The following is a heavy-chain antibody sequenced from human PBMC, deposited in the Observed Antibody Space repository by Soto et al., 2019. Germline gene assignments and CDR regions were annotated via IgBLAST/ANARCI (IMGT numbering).Heavy chain of an antibody. J-gene: IGHJ4*02. CDR2: IYPGDSDT. CDR1: GYSFTSYW. Sequence: GESLKISCKGSGYSFTSYWIGWVRQMPGKGLEWMGIIYPGDSDTRYSPSFQGQVTISADKSISTAYLQWSSLKASDTAMYYCARPGYYDSSGYSYYFDYWGQGTLVTVSS. D-gene: IGHD3-22*01. V-gene: IGHV5-51*01. CDR3: ARPGYYDSSGYSYYFDY.